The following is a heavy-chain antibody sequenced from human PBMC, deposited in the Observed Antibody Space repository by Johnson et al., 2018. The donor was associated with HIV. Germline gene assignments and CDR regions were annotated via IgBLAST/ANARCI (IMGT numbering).Heavy chain of an antibody. CDR2: IKQDGSEK. CDR3: AKDRIVGATDDAFDI. D-gene: IGHD1-26*01. Sequence: VQLVESGGGLVQPGGSLRLSCAASGFTFSSYWMSWVRQAPGQGLEWVANIKQDGSEKYYADSVKGRFTISRDNAKNSLYLQMNSLRAEDTALYYCAKDRIVGATDDAFDIWGQGTMVTVSS. J-gene: IGHJ3*02. CDR1: GFTFSSYW. V-gene: IGHV3-7*05.